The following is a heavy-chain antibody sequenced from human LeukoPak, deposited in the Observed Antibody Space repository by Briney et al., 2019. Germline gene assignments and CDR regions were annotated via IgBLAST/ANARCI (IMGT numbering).Heavy chain of an antibody. Sequence: GESLKISCKVSGYSFTSYCIGWVRQMPGKGLEWMGIIYPGDSGPTYSPSFQGQVTISVNKSINTAYLQWSSLQASDTAMYYCGMSGDRVPLQDDVFDVWGQGTMVTVST. J-gene: IGHJ3*01. V-gene: IGHV5-51*01. CDR2: IYPGDSGP. CDR1: GYSFTSYC. CDR3: GMSGDRVPLQDDVFDV. D-gene: IGHD1-26*01.